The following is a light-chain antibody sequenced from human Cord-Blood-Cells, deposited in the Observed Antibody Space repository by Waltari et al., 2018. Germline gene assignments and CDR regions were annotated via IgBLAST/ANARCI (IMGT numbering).Light chain of an antibody. CDR2: YDS. J-gene: IGLJ3*02. Sequence: HVLTQPPSVSVGPGKTARITCGGNNIGSKSVHWYQQKPGQAPVLVIYYDSDRPSGIPERFSGANSGNTATLTISRVEAGDEADYYCQVWDSSSDHPVFGGGTKLTVL. V-gene: IGLV3-21*04. CDR1: NIGSKS. CDR3: QVWDSSSDHPV.